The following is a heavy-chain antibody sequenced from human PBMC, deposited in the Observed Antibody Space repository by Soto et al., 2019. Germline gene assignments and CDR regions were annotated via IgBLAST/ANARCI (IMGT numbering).Heavy chain of an antibody. J-gene: IGHJ5*02. D-gene: IGHD2-15*01. CDR2: TNHSGST. CDR3: ARGGGYWSGGSCKTKYNWLDP. V-gene: IGHV4-34*01. CDR1: GGSFSGYY. Sequence: QVQLQQWGAGLLKPSETLSLTCAVYGGSFSGYYWSWIRQLPGKGLEWIGETNHSGSTNYNPSLKRRVTISVDTSKNKFSLTLSSVTAADTAVYYCARGGGYWSGGSCKTKYNWLDPWGQGTLVTVSS.